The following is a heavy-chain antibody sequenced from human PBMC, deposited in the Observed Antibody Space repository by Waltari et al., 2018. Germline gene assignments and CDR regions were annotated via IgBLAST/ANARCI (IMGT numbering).Heavy chain of an antibody. CDR2: INHSGST. CDR1: GGSFSGYY. D-gene: IGHD5-12*01. V-gene: IGHV4-34*01. Sequence: QVQLQQWGAGLLKPSETLSLTCAVYGGSFSGYYWSWIRQPPGKGLEWIGEINHSGSTNYNPSLKSRVTISVDTSKNQFSLKLSSVTAADTAVYYCARGHRWLRSPSSFDYWGQGTLVTVSS. CDR3: ARGHRWLRSPSSFDY. J-gene: IGHJ4*02.